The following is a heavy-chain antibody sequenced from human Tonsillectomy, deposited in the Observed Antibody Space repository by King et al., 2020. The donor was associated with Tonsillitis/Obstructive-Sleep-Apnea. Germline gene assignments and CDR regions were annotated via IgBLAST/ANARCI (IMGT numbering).Heavy chain of an antibody. CDR2: IYPVDSDT. J-gene: IGHJ3*02. D-gene: IGHD3-9*01. CDR3: AGGDDILSGLQTPGGGLDI. Sequence: VQLVESGVEVKKPGESLQISCKGSGYSFSTYWVGWVRQIPGKGLEWMGIIYPVDSDTRYSPSFHGQVTISADKSISTASLQWSSLKASDTAMYYCAGGDDILSGLQTPGGGLDICGQGTTVTVSS. V-gene: IGHV5-51*01. CDR1: GYSFSTYW.